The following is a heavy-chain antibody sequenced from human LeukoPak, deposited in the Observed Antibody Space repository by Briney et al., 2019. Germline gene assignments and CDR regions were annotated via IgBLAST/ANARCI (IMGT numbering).Heavy chain of an antibody. D-gene: IGHD3-10*02. Sequence: PSETLSLTCTVSGGFISSYYWSWIRQPPGKGLEWIGYIYYSGSTNYNPSLKSRVTISVDTSKNQFSLKLSSVTAADTAVYYCARVRTMWDGVGMDVWGQGTTVTVSS. CDR2: IYYSGST. CDR3: ARVRTMWDGVGMDV. CDR1: GGFISSYY. J-gene: IGHJ6*02. V-gene: IGHV4-59*01.